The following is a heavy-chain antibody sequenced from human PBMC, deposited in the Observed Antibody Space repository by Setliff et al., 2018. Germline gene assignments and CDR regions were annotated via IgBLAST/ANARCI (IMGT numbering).Heavy chain of an antibody. J-gene: IGHJ4*02. V-gene: IGHV1-46*01. CDR2: VDCNSGSV. Sequence: GASVKVSCKASGYTFSDYLIHWVRQAPGLRPEWIGRVDCNSGSVHYAQNFQSRVSVTRDPSTTTAFMELSSLRSDDTAIYYCARDFLGQWGGKGGLDYWGQGTLVTVSS. CDR3: ARDFLGQWGGKGGLDY. CDR1: GYTFSDYL. D-gene: IGHD6-19*01.